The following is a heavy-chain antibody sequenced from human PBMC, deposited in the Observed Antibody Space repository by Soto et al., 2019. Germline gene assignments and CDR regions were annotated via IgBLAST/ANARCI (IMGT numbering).Heavy chain of an antibody. CDR1: GFTFSSYG. CDR2: ISYDGSNK. D-gene: IGHD2-2*01. J-gene: IGHJ4*02. V-gene: IGHV3-30*18. Sequence: VGSLRLSCAASGFTFSSYGMHWVRQAPGKGLEWVAVISYDGSNKYYADSVKGRFTISRDNSKNTLYLQMNCLRAEDTAVYYCANSRYCSSTSCYSGFDYWGQGTLVTVSS. CDR3: ANSRYCSSTSCYSGFDY.